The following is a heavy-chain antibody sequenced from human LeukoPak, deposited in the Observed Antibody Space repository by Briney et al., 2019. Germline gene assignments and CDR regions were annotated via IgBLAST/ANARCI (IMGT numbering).Heavy chain of an antibody. CDR1: GVSISSGSNY. V-gene: IGHV4-39*07. D-gene: IGHD3-22*01. CDR2: IYSSGST. J-gene: IGHJ4*02. CDR3: ARVWSYYYDSSGYYVLDY. Sequence: SETLSLTCSVSGVSISSGSNYWGWIRQPPGKTLEWIGSIYSSGSTYYNSSLKSRVIILIDTSKNHFSLTLSSVTAADTAVYYCARVWSYYYDSSGYYVLDYWGQGTLVTVSS.